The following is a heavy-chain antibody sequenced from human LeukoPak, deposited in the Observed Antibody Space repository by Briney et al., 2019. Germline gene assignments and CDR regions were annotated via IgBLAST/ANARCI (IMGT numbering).Heavy chain of an antibody. CDR2: INAGSGNT. J-gene: IGHJ4*02. Sequence: ASVKVSCKASGYTFTSYAMQWVRQAPGQRLEWMGWINAGSGNTKYSQKFQDRVTITRDTSASTAYMELSSLRSDDTAVYYCARELYSGYDVPGHWGQGTLVTVSS. CDR1: GYTFTSYA. V-gene: IGHV1-3*01. D-gene: IGHD5-12*01. CDR3: ARELYSGYDVPGH.